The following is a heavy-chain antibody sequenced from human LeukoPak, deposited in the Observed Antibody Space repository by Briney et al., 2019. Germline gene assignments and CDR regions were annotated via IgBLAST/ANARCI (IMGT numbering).Heavy chain of an antibody. CDR3: ARDYSARSFTIFGVVTYDAFDI. CDR2: ISYDGSNK. D-gene: IGHD3-3*01. Sequence: GGSLRLSCAASGFTFSSYAMHWVRQAPGKGLEWVAVISYDGSNKYYADSVKGRFTISRDNSKNTLYLQMNSLRAEDTAVDYCARDYSARSFTIFGVVTYDAFDIWGQGTMVTVSS. CDR1: GFTFSSYA. V-gene: IGHV3-30-3*01. J-gene: IGHJ3*02.